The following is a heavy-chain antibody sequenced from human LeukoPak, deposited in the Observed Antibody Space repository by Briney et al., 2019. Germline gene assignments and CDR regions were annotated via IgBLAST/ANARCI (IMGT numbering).Heavy chain of an antibody. CDR2: INSDGSST. J-gene: IGHJ3*02. CDR3: AKTLYNWNYGGAFDI. D-gene: IGHD1-7*01. V-gene: IGHV3-74*01. CDR1: GFTFSSYW. Sequence: GGSLRLSCAASGFTFSSYWMHWVRQAPGKGLVWVSRINSDGSSTSYADSVKGRFTISRDNSKNTLYLQMNSLRADDTAVYFCAKTLYNWNYGGAFDIWGQGTMVTVSS.